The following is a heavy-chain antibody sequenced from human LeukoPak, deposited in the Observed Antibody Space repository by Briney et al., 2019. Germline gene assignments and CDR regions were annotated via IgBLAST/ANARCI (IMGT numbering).Heavy chain of an antibody. J-gene: IGHJ4*02. CDR3: TIALKWDQLLQGH. CDR1: GFTFSNAW. CDR2: IKSKTDGGTT. Sequence: GGSLRLSCAASGFTFSNAWMSWVRQAPGKGLEWVGRIKSKTDGGTTDYAAPVKGRFTISRDDSKNTLYLQMNSLKTEDTAVYYCTIALKWDQLLQGHWGQGTLVTVSS. V-gene: IGHV3-15*01. D-gene: IGHD2-2*01.